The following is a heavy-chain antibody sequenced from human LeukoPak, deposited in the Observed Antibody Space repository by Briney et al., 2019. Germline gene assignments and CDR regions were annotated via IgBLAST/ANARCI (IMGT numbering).Heavy chain of an antibody. D-gene: IGHD2-2*01. CDR3: ARARTRYCSSSNCYLNWFDP. Sequence: SETLSLTCTVSGGSISSADYYWSWIRQPPGKGLEWIGYIFYSGSTYYNPSLKSRVIMSVDTSKNQFSLRLSSVTAADTAVYYCARARTRYCSSSNCYLNWFDPWGQGTLVTVSS. CDR2: IFYSGST. CDR1: GGSISSADYY. J-gene: IGHJ5*02. V-gene: IGHV4-30-4*01.